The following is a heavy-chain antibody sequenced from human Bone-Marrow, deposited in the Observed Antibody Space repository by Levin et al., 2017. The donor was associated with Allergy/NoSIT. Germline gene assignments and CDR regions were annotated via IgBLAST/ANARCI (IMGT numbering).Heavy chain of an antibody. D-gene: IGHD2/OR15-2a*01. CDR1: GYTFTYYG. CDR3: ARDNSKAVMGGDDAFDI. CDR2: ISPYNGNK. V-gene: IGHV1-18*04. J-gene: IGHJ3*02. Sequence: ASVKVSCEASGYTFTYYGINWVRQAPGQGLEWMGWISPYNGNKKYAQRVQGRLTMATDTSTSTAYMELRSLRSDDTAIYYCARDNSKAVMGGDDAFDIWGQGTRVTVSS.